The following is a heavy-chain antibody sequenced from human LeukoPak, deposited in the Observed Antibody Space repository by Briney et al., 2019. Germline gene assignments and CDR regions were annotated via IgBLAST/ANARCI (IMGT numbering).Heavy chain of an antibody. V-gene: IGHV3-7*01. J-gene: IGHJ4*02. CDR3: DEGIDY. D-gene: IGHD5-24*01. Sequence: GGSLRLSCVASGFPFSSYWMTWVRQAPGKGLEWVANIKQDGSKKSYVDSVRARFTISRDNAKNSLYLQMNSLRAEDTRVGYIDEGIDYWGQGTLVTVSS. CDR2: IKQDGSKK. CDR1: GFPFSSYW.